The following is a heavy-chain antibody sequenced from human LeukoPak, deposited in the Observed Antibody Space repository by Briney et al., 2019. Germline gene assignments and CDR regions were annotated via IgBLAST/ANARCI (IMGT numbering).Heavy chain of an antibody. Sequence: PGGSLRLSCAASGFTFSSYGMHWVRLAPGKGLEWVAVISYDGSNKYYADSVKGRFTISRDNSENTLYLQMNSLRAEDTAVYYCAKNRDRGVPTYYYDSSGSSHFDLWGRGTLVTVSS. D-gene: IGHD3-22*01. V-gene: IGHV3-30*18. CDR3: AKNRDRGVPTYYYDSSGSSHFDL. CDR2: ISYDGSNK. CDR1: GFTFSSYG. J-gene: IGHJ2*01.